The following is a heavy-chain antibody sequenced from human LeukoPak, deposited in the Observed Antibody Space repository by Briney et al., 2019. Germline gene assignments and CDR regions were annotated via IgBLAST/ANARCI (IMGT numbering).Heavy chain of an antibody. V-gene: IGHV3-30*02. Sequence: GGSLRLSCAASGFTFSTYGMHWVRQAPGKGLEWVTFIFSDGSNKYYADSVNGRFTISRDNSKNTLYLQMNSLRAEDTAVYYCAKRPSSGSSYAFDIWGQGTMVTVSS. D-gene: IGHD1-26*01. CDR2: IFSDGSNK. CDR3: AKRPSSGSSYAFDI. J-gene: IGHJ3*02. CDR1: GFTFSTYG.